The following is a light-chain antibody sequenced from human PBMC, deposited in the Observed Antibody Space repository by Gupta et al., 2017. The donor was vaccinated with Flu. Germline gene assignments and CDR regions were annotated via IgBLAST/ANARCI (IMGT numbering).Light chain of an antibody. V-gene: IGKV3-11*01. J-gene: IGKJ1*01. Sequence: GERATLTCRASQSVGTSLAWYQQKPGQFPRLLIFDASNRATGIPARFSCGGSGTDFTLTLSSLEPEDFVVYYCQQRTNWLWTFGQGTKVEIK. CDR3: QQRTNWLWT. CDR1: QSVGTS. CDR2: DAS.